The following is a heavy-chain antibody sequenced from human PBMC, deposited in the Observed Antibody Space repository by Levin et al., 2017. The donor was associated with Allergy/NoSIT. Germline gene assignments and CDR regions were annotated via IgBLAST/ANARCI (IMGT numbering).Heavy chain of an antibody. CDR2: INHSGST. Sequence: SQTLSLTCAVYGRSLSGYYWSWIRQPPGKGLEWIGEINHSGSTNYNSSLKSRVTISIDTSKNQFSLKLSSVTAADTAVYYCARASRGYTSGWYAGWGQGTLVTVSS. CDR1: GRSLSGYY. J-gene: IGHJ4*02. CDR3: ARASRGYTSGWYAG. D-gene: IGHD6-19*01. V-gene: IGHV4-34*01.